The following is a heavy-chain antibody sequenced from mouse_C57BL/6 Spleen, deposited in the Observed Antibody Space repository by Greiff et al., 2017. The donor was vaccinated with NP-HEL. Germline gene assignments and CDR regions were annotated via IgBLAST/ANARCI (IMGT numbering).Heavy chain of an antibody. CDR3: TDGITTVVGNY. V-gene: IGHV1-15*01. D-gene: IGHD1-1*01. J-gene: IGHJ2*01. CDR1: GYTFTDYE. CDR2: IDPETGGT. Sequence: QVHVKQSGAELVRPGASVTLSCKASGYTFTDYEMHWVKQTPVHGLEWIGAIDPETGGTAYNQKFKGKAILTADKSSSTAYMELRSLTSEDSAVYYCTDGITTVVGNYWGQGTTLTVSS.